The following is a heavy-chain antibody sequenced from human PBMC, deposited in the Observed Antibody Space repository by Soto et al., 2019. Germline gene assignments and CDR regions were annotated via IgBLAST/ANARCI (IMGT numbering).Heavy chain of an antibody. CDR1: GGSFSGYY. D-gene: IGHD6-13*01. CDR3: ARGGRQQMIPSPMSCKRDY. V-gene: IGHV4-34*01. Sequence: SQTLSLTCAVYGGSFSGYYWSWIRQPPGKGLEWIGEINHSGSTNYNPSLKSRVTISVDMSKKQFSLKLSSVTAADTAVYYCARGGRQQMIPSPMSCKRDYWGQGNLVTVSS. J-gene: IGHJ4*02. CDR2: INHSGST.